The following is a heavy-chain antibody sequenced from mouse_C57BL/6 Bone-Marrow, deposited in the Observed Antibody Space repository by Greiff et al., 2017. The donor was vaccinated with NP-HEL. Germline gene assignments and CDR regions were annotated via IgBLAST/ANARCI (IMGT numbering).Heavy chain of an antibody. J-gene: IGHJ1*03. D-gene: IGHD1-1*01. Sequence: QVQLQQSGAELAKPGASVKLSCKASGYTFTSYWMHWVKQRPGQGLEWIGYINPSSGYTKYNQKFKDKATLTAAKSSSTAYMQLSSLTYEDSAVYYCARRDYGSSYGYIDVWGTGTTVTVSS. CDR3: ARRDYGSSYGYIDV. CDR2: INPSSGYT. CDR1: GYTFTSYW. V-gene: IGHV1-7*01.